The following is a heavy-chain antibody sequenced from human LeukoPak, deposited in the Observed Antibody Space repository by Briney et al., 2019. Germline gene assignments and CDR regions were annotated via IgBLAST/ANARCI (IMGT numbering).Heavy chain of an antibody. CDR1: GGSISSYY. Sequence: SETLSLTCTVSGGSISSYYWSWIRQPPGKGLEWIGYIYYSGSINYNPSLKSRVTISVDTSKNQFSLKLSSVTAADTAVYYCARGRFYDTNWGQGTTVTVSS. V-gene: IGHV4-59*01. CDR2: IYYSGSI. J-gene: IGHJ6*02. D-gene: IGHD3-22*01. CDR3: ARGRFYDTN.